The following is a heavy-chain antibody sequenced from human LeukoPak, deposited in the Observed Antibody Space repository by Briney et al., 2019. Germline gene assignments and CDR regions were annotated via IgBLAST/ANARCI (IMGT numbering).Heavy chain of an antibody. V-gene: IGHV1-2*02. J-gene: IGHJ4*02. Sequence: ASVKVSCKASGYTLGDYYLHWVRQAPGQGLEWMGWINTQTGGTYYAQKFQDRVTMTTDTSTSTAYMELRSLRSDDTAVYYCARGLSGWYIGDYWGQGTLVTVSS. CDR3: ARGLSGWYIGDY. CDR2: INTQTGGT. D-gene: IGHD6-19*01. CDR1: GYTLGDYY.